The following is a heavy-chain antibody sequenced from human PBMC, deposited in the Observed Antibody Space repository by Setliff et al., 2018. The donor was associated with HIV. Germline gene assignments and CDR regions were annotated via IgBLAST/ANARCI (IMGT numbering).Heavy chain of an antibody. D-gene: IGHD3-9*01. J-gene: IGHJ4*02. V-gene: IGHV3-30*04. CDR2: ITSDGSNE. CDR1: GFIFSNYA. Sequence: PGGSLRLSCAASGFIFSNYAMQWVRQAPGKGLEWVAAITSDGSNEYYADSVKGRFTISRDSAKNSLYLQMNSLRAEDTAVYYCAIGLLTGEIDYWGQGTLVTVSS. CDR3: AIGLLTGEIDY.